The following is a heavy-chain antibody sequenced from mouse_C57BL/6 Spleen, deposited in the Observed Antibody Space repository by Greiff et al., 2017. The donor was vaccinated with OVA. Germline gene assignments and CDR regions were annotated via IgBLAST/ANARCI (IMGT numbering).Heavy chain of an antibody. CDR2: FYPGSGSI. V-gene: IGHV1-62-2*01. CDR1: GYTFTEYT. CDR3: ARNEDWGNYEGGAMDY. D-gene: IGHD2-1*01. J-gene: IGHJ4*01. Sequence: QVQLQQSGAELVKPGASVKLSCKASGYTFTEYTIHWVKQRSGQGLEWIGWFYPGSGSIKYNEKFKDKATLTADKSSSTVYMELSRLTSEDSAVYFCARNEDWGNYEGGAMDYWGQGTSVTVSS.